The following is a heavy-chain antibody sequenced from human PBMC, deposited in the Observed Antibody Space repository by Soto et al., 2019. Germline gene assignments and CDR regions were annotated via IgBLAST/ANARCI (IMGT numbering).Heavy chain of an antibody. J-gene: IGHJ4*02. CDR3: ATARIRGYRSSTSCPLSR. CDR1: GYTLTELS. V-gene: IGHV1-24*01. CDR2: FDPEDGET. D-gene: IGHD2-2*01. Sequence: ASVKVSCKVSGYTLTELSMHWVRQAPGKGLEWMGGFDPEDGETIYAQKIQGRVTMTEDTSTDTAYMELSSLRSEDTAVYYCATARIRGYRSSTSCPLSRWGQGTLVTVSS.